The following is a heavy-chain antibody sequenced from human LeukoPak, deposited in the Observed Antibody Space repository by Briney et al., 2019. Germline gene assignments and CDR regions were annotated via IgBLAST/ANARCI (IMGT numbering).Heavy chain of an antibody. J-gene: IGHJ5*02. CDR2: IYYSGST. CDR3: ARDEVDGDYRWFDP. D-gene: IGHD4-17*01. V-gene: IGHV4-59*01. CDR1: GGSISSYY. Sequence: SETLSLTCTVSGGSISSYYWSWIRQPPGTGLEWIWYIYYSGSTNYNPSLKSRVIISVDTSKNQFSLKLSSVTAADTAVYYCARDEVDGDYRWFDPWGQGTLVTVSS.